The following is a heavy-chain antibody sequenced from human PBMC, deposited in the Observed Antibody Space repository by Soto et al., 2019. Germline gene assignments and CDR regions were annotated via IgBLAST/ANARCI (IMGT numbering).Heavy chain of an antibody. Sequence: EVQMLESGGGLVQRGGSLRLSCAASGFTCSSYDMSWVRQAPGKGLEWVSTILVGGSTHYPDSVKGRFTISRDYSKNTLFLQMNSLTAGDTAVYYCAKATATGGGAFDICGQGTMVTVSS. CDR3: AKATATGGGAFDI. V-gene: IGHV3-23*01. CDR2: ILVGGST. J-gene: IGHJ3*02. D-gene: IGHD2-8*02. CDR1: GFTCSSYD.